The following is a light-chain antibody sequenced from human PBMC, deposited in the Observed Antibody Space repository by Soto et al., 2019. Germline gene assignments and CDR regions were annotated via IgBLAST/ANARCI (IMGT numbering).Light chain of an antibody. J-gene: IGLJ3*02. CDR3: CSRTISTTWV. CDR2: DVD. Sequence: QSALTQPASVSGSPGQSITISCTGTNSELGDYTYVSWYQQHPGKAPRLIIYDVDTRPPGVSIRFSGSRSDNTASLTISGLQDEDEAAYFCCSRTISTTWVFGGGTKLTVL. CDR1: NSELGDYTY. V-gene: IGLV2-14*03.